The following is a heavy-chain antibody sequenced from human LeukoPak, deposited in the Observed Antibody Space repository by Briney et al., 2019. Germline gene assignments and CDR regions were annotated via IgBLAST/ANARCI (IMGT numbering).Heavy chain of an antibody. Sequence: ASVKVSCKASGYTFTSYAMHWVRQAPGQRLEWMGWINAGNGNTKYSQKFQGRVTITRDTSASTAYMEMSNLRSEDTALYYCASTEYSSRWYGPLDYWGQGTLVTVSS. CDR3: ASTEYSSRWYGPLDY. D-gene: IGHD6-13*01. V-gene: IGHV1-3*01. CDR1: GYTFTSYA. J-gene: IGHJ4*02. CDR2: INAGNGNT.